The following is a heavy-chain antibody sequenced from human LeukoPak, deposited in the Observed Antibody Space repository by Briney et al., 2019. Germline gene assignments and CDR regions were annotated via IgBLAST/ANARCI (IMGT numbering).Heavy chain of an antibody. CDR3: ARAWCSGGSCYSSPNRWYYYGMDV. CDR2: IIPILGIA. J-gene: IGHJ6*02. D-gene: IGHD2-15*01. CDR1: GGTFSSYA. V-gene: IGHV1-69*04. Sequence: GASVKVSCKASGGTFSSYAISWVRQAPGQGLEWMGRIIPILGIANYAQKFQGRVTITADKSTSTAYMELSSLRSEDTAVYYCARAWCSGGSCYSSPNRWYYYGMDVWGQGTTVTVSS.